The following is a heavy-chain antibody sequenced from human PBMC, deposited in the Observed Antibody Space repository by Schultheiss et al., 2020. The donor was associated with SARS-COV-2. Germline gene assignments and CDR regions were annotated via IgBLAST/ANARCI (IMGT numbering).Heavy chain of an antibody. J-gene: IGHJ4*02. Sequence: GGSLRLSCAASGFTFSSYGMHWVRQAPGKGLEWVAVISYDGSNKYYADSVKGRFTISRDMSKNTLYLQMNSLRAEDTALYFCAKDRAPYYSWNYMQQWGQGAQVTVSS. CDR1: GFTFSSYG. CDR2: ISYDGSNK. V-gene: IGHV3-30*18. CDR3: AKDRAPYYSWNYMQQ. D-gene: IGHD1-26*01.